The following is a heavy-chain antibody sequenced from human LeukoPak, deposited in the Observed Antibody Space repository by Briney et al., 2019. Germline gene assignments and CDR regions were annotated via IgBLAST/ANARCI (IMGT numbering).Heavy chain of an antibody. CDR2: INPSGGST. Sequence: GASVKVSCKASGYTFTSYYMHWVRQAPGQGLEWVGIINPSGGSTSYAQKFQGRVTMTRDMSTSTVYMELSSLRSEDTAVYYCARDIAAAGSTALYFDYWGQGTLVTVSS. D-gene: IGHD6-13*01. CDR3: ARDIAAAGSTALYFDY. J-gene: IGHJ4*02. CDR1: GYTFTSYY. V-gene: IGHV1-46*01.